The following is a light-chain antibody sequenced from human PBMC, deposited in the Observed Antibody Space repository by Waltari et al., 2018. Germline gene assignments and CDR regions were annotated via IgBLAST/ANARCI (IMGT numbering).Light chain of an antibody. CDR3: MHALETRNT. Sequence: DIVMTQSPLSLPVTPGEPASISCRSTQSLLHRNGKNYLDCYLQKPGQSPQLLIYLGSNRASGVPDRFSGSGSGTDFTLKISRVEAEDVGFYYCMHALETRNTFGPGTKVDIK. V-gene: IGKV2-28*01. J-gene: IGKJ3*01. CDR2: LGS. CDR1: QSLLHRNGKNY.